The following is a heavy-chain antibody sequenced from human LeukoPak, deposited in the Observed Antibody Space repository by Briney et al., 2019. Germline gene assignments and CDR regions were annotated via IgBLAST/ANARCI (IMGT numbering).Heavy chain of an antibody. CDR3: ARQQRIRHCSEGVCTEGYYFDY. CDR1: GFAFNMFA. D-gene: IGHD2-15*01. Sequence: GGSLRLFCAGTGFAFNMFAIDWVRQAPGKGLEWISGLSRGGSTTNYADSVKGRFTISRDKSQNSVFLQLNSLRPEDTAVYYCARQQRIRHCSEGVCTEGYYFDYWGQGTLVTVSS. CDR2: LSRGGSTT. J-gene: IGHJ4*02. V-gene: IGHV3-23*01.